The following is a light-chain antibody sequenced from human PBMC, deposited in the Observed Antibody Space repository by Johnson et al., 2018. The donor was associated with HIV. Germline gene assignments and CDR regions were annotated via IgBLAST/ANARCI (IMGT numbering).Light chain of an antibody. V-gene: IGLV1-51*02. Sequence: QSVLTQPPSVSAAPGQKVTISCSGSSSNIGNNYVYWYQQFPGTAPKLLIYENNKRPSGIPDCFSGSKSGTSTTLGITGLQTGDEADYYCGTWDGSLSAGVFGTGTKVTVL. J-gene: IGLJ1*01. CDR2: ENN. CDR3: GTWDGSLSAGV. CDR1: SSNIGNNY.